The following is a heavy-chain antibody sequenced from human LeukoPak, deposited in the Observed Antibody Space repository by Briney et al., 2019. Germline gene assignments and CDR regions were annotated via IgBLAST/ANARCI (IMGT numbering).Heavy chain of an antibody. J-gene: IGHJ4*02. D-gene: IGHD3-10*01. Sequence: PSETLSFTCAVYGGSFSGFYWSWIRQPPGKGRVWIGEINHSGSTNYNPSLKSRVTISVDTSKNQFALKLSSVTAADTAVYYCAQYYYGSGSYKYWGQGTLVTVSS. CDR2: INHSGST. CDR3: AQYYYGSGSYKY. V-gene: IGHV4-34*01. CDR1: GGSFSGFY.